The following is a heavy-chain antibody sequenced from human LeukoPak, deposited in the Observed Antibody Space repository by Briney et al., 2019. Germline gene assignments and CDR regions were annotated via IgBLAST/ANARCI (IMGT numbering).Heavy chain of an antibody. D-gene: IGHD2-21*02. Sequence: GGSLRLSCAASGFTFGSYAMSWVRQAPGKGLEWVSAISGSGGSTYYADSVKGRFTISRDNSKNTLYLQVNGLRAEDTAVYYCARDGGDPGPPDYWGQGTLVTVSS. CDR2: ISGSGGST. CDR3: ARDGGDPGPPDY. CDR1: GFTFGSYA. V-gene: IGHV3-23*01. J-gene: IGHJ4*02.